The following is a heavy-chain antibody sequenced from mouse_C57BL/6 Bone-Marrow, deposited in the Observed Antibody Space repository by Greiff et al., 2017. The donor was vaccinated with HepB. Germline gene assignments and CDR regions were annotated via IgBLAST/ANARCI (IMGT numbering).Heavy chain of an antibody. V-gene: IGHV5-16*01. Sequence: EVNLVESEGGLVQPGSSMKLSCTASGFTFSDYYMAWVRQVPEKGLEWVANINYDGSSTYYLDSLKSRFIISRDNAKNILYLQMSSLKSEDTATYYCARDRYSFYAMDYWGQGTSVTVSS. D-gene: IGHD2-12*01. CDR3: ARDRYSFYAMDY. J-gene: IGHJ4*01. CDR2: INYDGSST. CDR1: GFTFSDYY.